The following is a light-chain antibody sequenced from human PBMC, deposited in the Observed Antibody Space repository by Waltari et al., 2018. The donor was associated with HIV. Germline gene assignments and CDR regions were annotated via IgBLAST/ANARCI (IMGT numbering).Light chain of an antibody. CDR1: NIGSRR. J-gene: IGLJ2*01. CDR2: DDS. CDR3: QVWDNTINHVI. V-gene: IGLV3-21*02. Sequence: SYVLTQAPSVSVAPGQTARITCGGNNIGSRRGHWYQQKPGQAPVLVVYDDSDRPSGIPERFSGFNSENTATLTISRVGAGDEADYYCQVWDNTINHVIFGGGTKLTVL.